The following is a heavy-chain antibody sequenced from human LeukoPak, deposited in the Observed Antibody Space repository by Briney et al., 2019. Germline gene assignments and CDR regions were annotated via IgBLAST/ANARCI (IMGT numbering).Heavy chain of an antibody. CDR2: TDYSGSGST. Sequence: PSETLSLTCTVSGGSIIIDSFYWGWIRQPPGKGLEWIGRTDYSGSGSTYYNPSLKRRVTISLDKPKYHFSLNLSSVTAADTALYYCARKTGYSYGDFDYWGQGTLVTVSS. D-gene: IGHD5-18*01. CDR3: ARKTGYSYGDFDY. V-gene: IGHV4-39*02. J-gene: IGHJ4*02. CDR1: GGSIIIDSFY.